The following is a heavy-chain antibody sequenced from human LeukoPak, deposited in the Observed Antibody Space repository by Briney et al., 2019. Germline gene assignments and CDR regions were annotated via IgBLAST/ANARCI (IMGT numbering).Heavy chain of an antibody. CDR3: AKAKAPVRARYAFDI. CDR2: ISYDGSNK. V-gene: IGHV3-30*18. CDR1: GFTFSSYG. J-gene: IGHJ3*02. Sequence: GGSLRLSCAASGFTFSSYGMHWVRQAPGKGLEWVAVISYDGSNKYYADSVKGRFTISRDNSKNTLYLQMNSLRAEDTAVYYCAKAKAPVRARYAFDIWGQGTMVTVSS.